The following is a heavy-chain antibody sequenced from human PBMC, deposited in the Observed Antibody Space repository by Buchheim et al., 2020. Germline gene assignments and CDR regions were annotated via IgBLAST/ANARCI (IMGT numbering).Heavy chain of an antibody. D-gene: IGHD3-22*01. CDR3: AFDSSGFSGTSEYFRH. CDR1: GFIFSDYS. Sequence: EVQLVESGGDLVQPGGSLNLSCVGSGFIFSDYSINWVRQIPGKGLEWISYIRNSGSLIYYADSVKGRFTISRDNAKNSVFLQMSSLRDDDTAVYYCAFDSSGFSGTSEYFRHWGQGTL. CDR2: IRNSGSLI. V-gene: IGHV3-48*02. J-gene: IGHJ1*01.